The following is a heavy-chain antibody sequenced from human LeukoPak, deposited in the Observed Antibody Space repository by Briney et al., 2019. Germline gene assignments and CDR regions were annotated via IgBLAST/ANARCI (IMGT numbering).Heavy chain of an antibody. V-gene: IGHV1-2*02. Sequence: ASVMVSCKASGYTFTDYYMHWVRQAPGQGLEWMGWINPNTGTTKYAQKFQGRVTMTRDTSISTAYMELSRLTSDDTAAYYCARAGRGVSILSSFDYWGQGTLVTVSS. CDR3: ARAGRGVSILSSFDY. CDR2: INPNTGTT. D-gene: IGHD3-10*01. CDR1: GYTFTDYY. J-gene: IGHJ4*02.